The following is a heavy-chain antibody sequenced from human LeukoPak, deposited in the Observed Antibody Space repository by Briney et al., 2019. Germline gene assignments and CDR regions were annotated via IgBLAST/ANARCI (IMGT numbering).Heavy chain of an antibody. CDR1: GFTFSSYA. CDR3: ARDVYSSGWFGYYYGMDV. J-gene: IGHJ6*02. Sequence: GRSLRLSCAASGFTFSSYAMHWVRQAPGKGLEWVAVIWYDGSNKYYADSVKGRFTISRDNSKNTLYLQMNSLRAEDTAVYYCARDVYSSGWFGYYYGMDVWGQGTTVTVSS. V-gene: IGHV3-33*08. D-gene: IGHD6-19*01. CDR2: IWYDGSNK.